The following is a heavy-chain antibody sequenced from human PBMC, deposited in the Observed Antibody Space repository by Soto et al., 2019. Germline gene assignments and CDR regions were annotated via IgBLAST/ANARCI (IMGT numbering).Heavy chain of an antibody. CDR2: ISSSSSYI. D-gene: IGHD3-10*01. V-gene: IGHV3-21*01. J-gene: IGHJ6*03. CDR3: ASYYGSGSYYYYYYMDV. CDR1: GFTFSSYS. Sequence: GGSLRLSCAASGFTFSSYSMNWVRQAPGKGLEWVSSISSSSSYIYYADSVKGRFTISRDNAKNSLYLQMNSLRAEDTAVYYCASYYGSGSYYYYYYMDVWGKGTTVTVS.